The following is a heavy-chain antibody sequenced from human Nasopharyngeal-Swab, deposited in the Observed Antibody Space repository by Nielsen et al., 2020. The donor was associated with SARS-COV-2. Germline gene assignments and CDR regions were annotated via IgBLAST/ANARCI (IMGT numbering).Heavy chain of an antibody. J-gene: IGHJ4*02. CDR3: ATPGTRCSGDTCNMWVFDY. Sequence: GGSLRLSCAASGFTFSRHWMHWVRQAPGKGLAWVSRIKGDGSDKRYADSVRGRFTISRDNSKSTLYLQMHSLRAEDTAVYYCATPGTRCSGDTCNMWVFDYWGQGTLVTVSS. CDR2: IKGDGSDK. V-gene: IGHV3-74*01. D-gene: IGHD2-15*01. CDR1: GFTFSRHW.